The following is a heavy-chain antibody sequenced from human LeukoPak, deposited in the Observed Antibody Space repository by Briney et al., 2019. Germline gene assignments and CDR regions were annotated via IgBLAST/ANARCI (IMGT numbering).Heavy chain of an antibody. V-gene: IGHV4-31*03. CDR1: GGSISSGGYY. CDR2: IYYSGST. Sequence: PSEILSLTCTVSGGSISSGGYYWSWIRQHPGKGLEWIGYIYYSGSTFYNPSLKSRVTISVDMSKNQFSLKLNSVTVADTAVYYCASSEATTTPPPYGMDVWGQGTTVTVSS. J-gene: IGHJ6*02. D-gene: IGHD5-12*01. CDR3: ASSEATTTPPPYGMDV.